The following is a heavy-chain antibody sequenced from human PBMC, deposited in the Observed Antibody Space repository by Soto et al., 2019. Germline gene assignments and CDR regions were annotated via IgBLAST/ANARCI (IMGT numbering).Heavy chain of an antibody. V-gene: IGHV3-74*01. J-gene: IGHJ4*02. Sequence: GGSLRLSCAASGFTLNSFFMHWVRQAPRKGLMWVSRISNDGSSTTYADSVKGRFTISRDNARNTLYLQLNSLRADDTAVYFCAKNLFATAYASIDYWGQGTLVTVSS. CDR2: ISNDGSST. D-gene: IGHD1-1*01. CDR3: AKNLFATAYASIDY. CDR1: GFTLNSFF.